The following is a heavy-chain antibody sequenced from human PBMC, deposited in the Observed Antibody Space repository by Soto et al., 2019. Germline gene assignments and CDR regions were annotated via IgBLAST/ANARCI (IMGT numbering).Heavy chain of an antibody. V-gene: IGHV4-39*02. CDR2: IYYSGST. Sequence: SETLSLTCTVSGGSISSSSYYWGWIRQPPGKGLEWIGSIYYSGSTYYNPSLKSRVTISVDTSKNQFSLKLSSVTAADTAVYYCARDRGHYDSRGYYSGDYYYGMDVWGQGTTVTVSS. CDR3: ARDRGHYDSRGYYSGDYYYGMDV. D-gene: IGHD3-22*01. CDR1: GGSISSSSYY. J-gene: IGHJ6*02.